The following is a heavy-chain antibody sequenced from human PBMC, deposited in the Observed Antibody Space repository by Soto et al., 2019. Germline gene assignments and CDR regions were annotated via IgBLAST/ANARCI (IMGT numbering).Heavy chain of an antibody. J-gene: IGHJ4*02. D-gene: IGHD3-3*01. CDR1: GFTFSSYV. Sequence: VGSLRLSCAASGFTFSSYVMHWVRQAPGKGLEWVAVIWYDGSNKYYADSVKGRFTISRDNSKNTLYLQMNSLRAEDTAVYYWARDHGDFGSGYLLDYWGKGPLVTVSS. CDR3: ARDHGDFGSGYLLDY. CDR2: IWYDGSNK. V-gene: IGHV3-33*01.